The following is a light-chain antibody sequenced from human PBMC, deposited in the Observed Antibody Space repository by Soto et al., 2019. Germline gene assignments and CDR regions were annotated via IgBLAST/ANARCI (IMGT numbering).Light chain of an antibody. V-gene: IGLV2-14*01. CDR1: NRDVGGYNY. CDR3: TSWTSTSTYV. Sequence: QSVRNQDASGSGAPGQASNISCTGNNRDVGGYNYVSWYQQHPGKAPKLMIYDVFTRPSGISNRFSGSKSGNTASLTISALQAEDEADYYCTSWTSTSTYVFGSGTKVTVL. J-gene: IGLJ1*01. CDR2: DVF.